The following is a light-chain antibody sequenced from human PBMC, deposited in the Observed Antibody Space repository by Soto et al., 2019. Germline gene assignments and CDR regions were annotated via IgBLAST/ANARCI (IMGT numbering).Light chain of an antibody. Sequence: QSALTQPASGSGAPVQSITISCTGTSSYVGGYNVVSWYQHHPGKVPKLMIYEGSERPSGVSNRFSGSKSGNTASLTISGLQAEDEAEYYCCSYAGSATYVFGPGTKVTVL. V-gene: IGLV2-23*01. CDR3: CSYAGSATYV. CDR2: EGS. CDR1: SSYVGGYNV. J-gene: IGLJ1*01.